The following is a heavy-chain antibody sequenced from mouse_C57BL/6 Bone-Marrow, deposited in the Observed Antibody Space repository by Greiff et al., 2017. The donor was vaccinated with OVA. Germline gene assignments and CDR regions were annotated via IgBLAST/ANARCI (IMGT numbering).Heavy chain of an antibody. CDR2: IDPENGDT. V-gene: IGHV14-4*01. D-gene: IGHD2-2*01. J-gene: IGHJ1*03. CDR3: TTYGYERYFEV. CDR1: GFNIKDDY. Sequence: EVQVVESGAELVRPGASVKLSCTASGFNIKDDYMHWVKQRPEQGLEWIGWIDPENGDTEYASKFQGKATITADTSSNTAYLQLSSLTSEDTAVYYCTTYGYERYFEVWGTGTPVTVSS.